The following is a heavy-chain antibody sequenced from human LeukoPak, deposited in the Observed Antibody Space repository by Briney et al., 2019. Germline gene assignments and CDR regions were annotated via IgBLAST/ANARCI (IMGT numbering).Heavy chain of an antibody. CDR1: GFTFSSYA. CDR3: AFPHYYGSGSWKIYYYGMDV. CDR2: ISYDGSNK. J-gene: IGHJ6*02. V-gene: IGHV3-30-3*01. Sequence: PGGSLRLSCAASGFTFSSYAMHWVRQAPGKGLEWVAVISYDGSNKYYADSVKGRFTISRDNSKNTLYLQMNSLRAEDTAVYYCAFPHYYGSGSWKIYYYGMDVWGQGTTVTVSS. D-gene: IGHD3-10*01.